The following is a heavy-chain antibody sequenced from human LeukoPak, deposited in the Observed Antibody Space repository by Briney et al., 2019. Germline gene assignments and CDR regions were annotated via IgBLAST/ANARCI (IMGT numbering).Heavy chain of an antibody. J-gene: IGHJ1*01. V-gene: IGHV4-61*01. CDR2: IYYSGST. D-gene: IGHD3-3*01. CDR3: ANFLMAGKYFKY. CDR1: GGSVSSGSYS. Sequence: PSETLSLTCTVSGGSVSSGSYSWSWIRQPPGKGLEWIGYIYYSGSTSYNPSLKSRVTISVDTSKKQFSLKLTSVTAADTAVYYCANFLMAGKYFKYWGQGALVTVSS.